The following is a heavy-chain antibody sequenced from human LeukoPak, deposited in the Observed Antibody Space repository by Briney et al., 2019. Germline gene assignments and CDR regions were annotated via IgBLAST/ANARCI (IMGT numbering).Heavy chain of an antibody. CDR2: IYNSGTT. Sequence: NPSETLSLPCTVSGGSIGSYYWSWMRPFAGNGLEWIGRIYNSGTTHYNPSLKSRVTISVDTSKNQISLKLTSVTAADTAVYYCASDGGRSNLAVLWGQGTLVTVSS. CDR3: ASDGGRSNLAVL. J-gene: IGHJ4*02. V-gene: IGHV4-4*07. CDR1: GGSIGSYY. D-gene: IGHD6-19*01.